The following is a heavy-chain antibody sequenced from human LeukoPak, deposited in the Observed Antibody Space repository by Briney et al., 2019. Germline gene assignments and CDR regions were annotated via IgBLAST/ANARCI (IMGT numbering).Heavy chain of an antibody. CDR3: ARQGYDFWSGYFMRGNNWFDP. CDR1: GFTFTDYY. Sequence: GGSLRLSCAASGFTFTDYYMSWIRQAPGEGLGWVSYISSSGSTIYYAESVKGRFTISRDNAKSSLYLQMNSLRAEDTAVYYCARQGYDFWSGYFMRGNNWFDPWGQGTLVTVSS. D-gene: IGHD3-3*01. V-gene: IGHV3-11*04. J-gene: IGHJ5*02. CDR2: ISSSGSTI.